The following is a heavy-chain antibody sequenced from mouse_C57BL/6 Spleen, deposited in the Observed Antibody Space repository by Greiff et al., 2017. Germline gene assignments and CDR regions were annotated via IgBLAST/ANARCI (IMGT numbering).Heavy chain of an antibody. CDR3: ARDYAMDY. Sequence: VQLKESGPELVKPGASVKISCKASGYAFSSSWMNWVKQRPGKGLEWIGRIYPGDGDTNYNGKFKGKATLTADKSSSTAYMQLSSLTSEDSAVYFCARDYAMDYWGQGTSVTVSS. V-gene: IGHV1-82*01. CDR2: IYPGDGDT. J-gene: IGHJ4*01. CDR1: GYAFSSSW.